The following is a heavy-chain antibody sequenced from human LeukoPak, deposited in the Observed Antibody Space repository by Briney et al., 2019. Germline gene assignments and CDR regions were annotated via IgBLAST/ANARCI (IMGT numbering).Heavy chain of an antibody. V-gene: IGHV4-34*01. CDR3: ARASSRYCSSTSCYSPLK. D-gene: IGHD2-2*02. Sequence: SETLSLTCAVYGGSFSGYYWSWIRQPPGKGLEWIGEINHSGSTNYNPSLKSRVTISVDTSKNQFSLKLSSVTAADTAVYYCARASSRYCSSTSCYSPLKWGQGTLVTVSS. CDR1: GGSFSGYY. CDR2: INHSGST. J-gene: IGHJ4*02.